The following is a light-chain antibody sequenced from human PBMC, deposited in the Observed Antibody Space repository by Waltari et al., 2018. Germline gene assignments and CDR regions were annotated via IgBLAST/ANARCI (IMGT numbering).Light chain of an antibody. CDR3: CSYAGNSIYV. Sequence: QSALTQPASVSGSPGQSITISCPGTTSAVGSYTLVSWYQHHPGKAPKLIIFEVSERPSGVSNRFSGSKSGNTASLTISGLQAEDEADYHCCSYAGNSIYVFGTGTRVTVL. J-gene: IGLJ1*01. CDR1: TSAVGSYTL. CDR2: EVS. V-gene: IGLV2-23*02.